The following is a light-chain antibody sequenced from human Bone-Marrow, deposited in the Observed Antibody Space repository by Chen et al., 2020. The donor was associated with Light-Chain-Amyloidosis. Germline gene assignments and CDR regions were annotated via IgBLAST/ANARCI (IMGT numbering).Light chain of an antibody. CDR2: GAS. CDR1: QSASSSY. Sequence: IVLTQSPCPLSLSPGERATLSCRASQSASSSYLAWYQQKPGQAPRLLSYGASSRATGIPDRFSGSGSGTDFTLTISRLEPEDLAVYYCQQYGSSPPMYTFGQGTKLEIK. V-gene: IGKV3-20*01. CDR3: QQYGSSPPMYT. J-gene: IGKJ2*01.